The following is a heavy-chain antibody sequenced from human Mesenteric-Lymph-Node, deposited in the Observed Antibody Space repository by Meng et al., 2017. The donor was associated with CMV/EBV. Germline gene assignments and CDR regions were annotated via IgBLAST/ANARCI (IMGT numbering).Heavy chain of an antibody. CDR2: INHRGST. CDR1: GGSFSGYY. V-gene: IGHV4-34*01. J-gene: IGHJ4*02. D-gene: IGHD1-26*01. CDR3: ARVRVGATPYFDY. Sequence: SETLSLTCAVYGGSFSGYYWSWIRQPPGKGLEWIGEINHRGSTNYNPSLKSRVAISLDTSNNQLSLKLTSVTAADTAVYYCARVRVGATPYFDYWGQGTLVTVSS.